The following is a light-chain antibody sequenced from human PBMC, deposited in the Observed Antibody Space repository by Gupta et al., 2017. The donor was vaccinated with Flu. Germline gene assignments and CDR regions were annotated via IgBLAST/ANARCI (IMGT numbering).Light chain of an antibody. CDR2: RNN. CDR3: EAWDESLSGHYV. V-gene: IGLV1-47*01. Sequence: VTISCSGSSSNIGSNYVYCYQQLPETAPNLLLYRNNKRHGGAPDRFSGSKSGTSAALAISGLRSEEEADYYCEAWDESLSGHYVFGTGTKVTVL. J-gene: IGLJ1*01. CDR1: SSNIGSNY.